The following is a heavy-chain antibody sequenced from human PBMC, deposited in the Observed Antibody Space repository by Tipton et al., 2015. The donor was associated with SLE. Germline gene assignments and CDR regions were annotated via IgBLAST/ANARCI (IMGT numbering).Heavy chain of an antibody. J-gene: IGHJ5*02. Sequence: TLSLTCTVSGGSISNYYWNWIRQPPGKGLEWIGHIYYTGNTNYNPSLESRVTISVDTSKNQFSLKLTSVTAADTAVYYCARLEDPFGIFGVPKGWFDPWGQGTLVTVSS. V-gene: IGHV4-59*01. CDR3: ARLEDPFGIFGVPKGWFDP. CDR1: GGSISNYY. CDR2: IYYTGNT. D-gene: IGHD3-3*02.